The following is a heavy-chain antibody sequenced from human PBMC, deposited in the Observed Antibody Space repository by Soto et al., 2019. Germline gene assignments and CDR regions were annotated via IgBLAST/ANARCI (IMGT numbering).Heavy chain of an antibody. D-gene: IGHD3-22*01. CDR1: GGSISSGGYY. Sequence: NPSETLSLTCTVSGGSISSGGYYWSWIRQHPGKGLEWIGYIYYSGSTYYNPSLKSRVTISVDTSKNQFSLKLSSVTAADTAVYYCARDRDSPPYYYDSSKAGGDAFDIWGQGTMVTVSS. J-gene: IGHJ3*02. V-gene: IGHV4-31*03. CDR2: IYYSGST. CDR3: ARDRDSPPYYYDSSKAGGDAFDI.